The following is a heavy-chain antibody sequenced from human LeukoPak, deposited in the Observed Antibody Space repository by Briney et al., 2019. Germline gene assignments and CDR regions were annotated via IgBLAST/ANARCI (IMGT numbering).Heavy chain of an antibody. V-gene: IGHV3-23*01. CDR3: AKGGGLRFDP. CDR1: GFTFSTYA. J-gene: IGHJ5*02. Sequence: GGSLRLSCVASGFTFSTYAMSWVRQAPGKGLEWVSDINGSGGSTYYADSVKGRFTISRDNAKNTLYLQMNSLRVEDTAVYYCAKGGGLRFDPWGQGILVTVSS. CDR2: INGSGGST.